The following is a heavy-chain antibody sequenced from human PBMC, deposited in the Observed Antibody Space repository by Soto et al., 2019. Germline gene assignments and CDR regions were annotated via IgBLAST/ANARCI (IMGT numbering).Heavy chain of an antibody. J-gene: IGHJ3*02. CDR3: ARNRAWGALDI. CDR2: INPSGDTT. D-gene: IGHD7-27*01. CDR1: GYTFSNSY. V-gene: IGHV1-46*01. Sequence: LVQSGAEVTKPGASVKVSCKASGYTFSNSYMDWVRQAPGQGLEWMGIINPSGDTTGYAQKFQGRVTMTRDTSTSTVYMELSSLTSEDTAMYYCARNRAWGALDIWGQGTMVTVS.